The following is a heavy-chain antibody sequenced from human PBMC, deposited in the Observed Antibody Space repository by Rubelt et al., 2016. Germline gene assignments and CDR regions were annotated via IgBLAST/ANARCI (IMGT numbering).Heavy chain of an antibody. Sequence: LVQSGPEVKKPGASVKVSCKASGYTFTNYGISWVRQTPGQGLEWMGWINPSSDDTKSAQKFLGRVTMTTDTSTSTAYMELRSLRSDDTAVYYGARLDSSGYYSLDYWGQETLVTVSS. CDR3: ARLDSSGYYSLDY. V-gene: IGHV1-18*01. CDR2: INPSSDDT. J-gene: IGHJ4*02. CDR1: GYTFTNYG. D-gene: IGHD3-22*01.